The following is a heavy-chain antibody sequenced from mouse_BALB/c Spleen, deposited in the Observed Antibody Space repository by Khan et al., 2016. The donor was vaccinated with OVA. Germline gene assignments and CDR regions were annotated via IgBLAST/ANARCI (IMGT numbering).Heavy chain of an antibody. CDR3: ARRNYFGYTFAY. V-gene: IGHV1-77*01. CDR2: ISPGSGDT. J-gene: IGHJ3*01. D-gene: IGHD1-2*01. CDR1: GYTFTDYY. Sequence: QVRLQQSGAELARPGASVKLSCKASGYTFTDYYINWVKQRTGQGLEWIGEISPGSGDTYYNERFKGKATLTADNSSSTAYMQLSSLTSEASAVYFGARRNYFGYTFAYWGQGTLVTVSA.